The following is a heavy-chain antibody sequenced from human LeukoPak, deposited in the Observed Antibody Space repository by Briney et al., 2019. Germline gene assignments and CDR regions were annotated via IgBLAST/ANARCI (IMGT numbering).Heavy chain of an antibody. CDR3: ARVPLHDASGRYYPH. J-gene: IGHJ1*01. CDR2: INTGNGNT. V-gene: IGHV1-3*04. CDR1: GYTFTNYG. D-gene: IGHD3-22*01. Sequence: GASVKVSCKTSGYTFTNYGMHWVRQAPRQSLEWMGWINTGNGNTKSLQKFQDRVTLTRDTSASTAYMELNSLSSEDTAVYYCARVPLHDASGRYYPHWGQGTLVTVSS.